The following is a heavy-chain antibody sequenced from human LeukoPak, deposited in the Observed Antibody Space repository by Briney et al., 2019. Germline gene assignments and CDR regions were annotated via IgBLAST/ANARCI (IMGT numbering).Heavy chain of an antibody. CDR1: GGSISSSSYY. CDR2: IYYSGST. CDR3: AAWPTPRNYYYYMDV. Sequence: PSETLSLTCTVSGGSISSSSYYWGWIRQPPGKGLEWIGSIYYSGSTYYNPSLKSRVTISVDTSKNQFSLKLSSVTAADTAVYYCAAWPTPRNYYYYMDVWGKGTTVTVSS. J-gene: IGHJ6*03. D-gene: IGHD1-14*01. V-gene: IGHV4-39*07.